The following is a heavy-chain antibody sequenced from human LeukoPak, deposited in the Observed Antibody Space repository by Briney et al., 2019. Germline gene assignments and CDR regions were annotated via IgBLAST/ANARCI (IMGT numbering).Heavy chain of an antibody. CDR3: AKDKVVGFLEWLSPSNYYMDV. J-gene: IGHJ6*03. D-gene: IGHD3-3*02. Sequence: GGSLRLSCSASRFTFNSYAMSWVRHAPGKGLEGGSAISGSGGSTYYADSVKGRFTISRDNSKNTLYLQMNSLRAEDTAVYYCAKDKVVGFLEWLSPSNYYMDVWGKGTTVTVSS. CDR2: ISGSGGST. V-gene: IGHV3-23*01. CDR1: RFTFNSYA.